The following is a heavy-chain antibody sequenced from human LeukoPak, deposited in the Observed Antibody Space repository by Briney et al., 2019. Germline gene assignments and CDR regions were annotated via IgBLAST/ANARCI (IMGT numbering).Heavy chain of an antibody. CDR1: GYTFTSYA. CDR3: ARTNRVTGYLD. V-gene: IGHV1-18*01. D-gene: IGHD3-9*01. CDR2: ISAYNGNT. J-gene: IGHJ4*02. Sequence: ASVKVSCKASGYTFTSYAMHWVRQAPGQRLEWMGWISAYNGNTNYAQKLQGRVTMTTDTSTSTAYMELRSLRSDDTAVYYCARTNRVTGYLDWGQGTLVTVSS.